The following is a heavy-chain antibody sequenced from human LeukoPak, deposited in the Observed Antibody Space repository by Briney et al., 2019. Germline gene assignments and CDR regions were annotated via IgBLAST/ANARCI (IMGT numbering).Heavy chain of an antibody. CDR3: ASSSFVYGSVDY. J-gene: IGHJ4*02. Sequence: SETLSLTCTVSGGSVSSGSYYWSWIRQPPGKGLEWIGYICYSGSTNYNPSLKSRVTISVDTSKNQFSLKLSSVTAADTAVYYCASSSFVYGSVDYWGQGTLVTVSS. D-gene: IGHD3-10*01. CDR2: ICYSGST. V-gene: IGHV4-61*01. CDR1: GGSVSSGSYY.